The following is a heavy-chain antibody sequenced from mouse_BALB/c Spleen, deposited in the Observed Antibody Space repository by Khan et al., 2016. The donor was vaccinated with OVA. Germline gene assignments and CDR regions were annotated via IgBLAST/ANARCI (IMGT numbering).Heavy chain of an antibody. CDR3: ARTARIKY. Sequence: EVQLQESGPGLVKPSQSLSLTCTATGYSITSGYGWNWIRQFPGNKLEWMGYISYSGSTNYNPSLKSRTSITRDTSKNQFFLQLNSVTTEDTATYYCARTARIKYWGQGTTLTVSS. V-gene: IGHV3-2*02. J-gene: IGHJ2*01. CDR1: GYSITSGYG. D-gene: IGHD1-2*01. CDR2: ISYSGST.